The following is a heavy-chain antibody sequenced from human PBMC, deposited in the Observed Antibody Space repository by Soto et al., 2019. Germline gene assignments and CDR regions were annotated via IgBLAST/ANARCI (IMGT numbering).Heavy chain of an antibody. CDR2: ISAYNGNT. D-gene: IGHD5-12*01. V-gene: IGHV1-18*01. CDR1: GYTFTSYG. Sequence: GASVKVSCKASGYTFTSYGISWVRQAPGQGLEWMGWISAYNGNTNYAQKLQGRVTMTTDTSTSTAYMELRSLRSDDTAVYYCARGPREMATISHYYYYYGMDVWGQGTTVTVSS. J-gene: IGHJ6*02. CDR3: ARGPREMATISHYYYYYGMDV.